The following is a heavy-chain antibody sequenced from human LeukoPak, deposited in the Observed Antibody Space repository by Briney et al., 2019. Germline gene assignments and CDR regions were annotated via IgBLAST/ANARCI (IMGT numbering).Heavy chain of an antibody. V-gene: IGHV1-46*01. Sequence: ASVKVSCKASGYTFPSYFMHWVRQAPGQGLEWMGIINPTGGSTTYAQKFQGRVTMTRDTSTSTAYMELGSLRSDDTAVYYCARIDWGLDAFDIWGQGTRVTVS. D-gene: IGHD7-27*01. J-gene: IGHJ3*02. CDR1: GYTFPSYF. CDR2: INPTGGST. CDR3: ARIDWGLDAFDI.